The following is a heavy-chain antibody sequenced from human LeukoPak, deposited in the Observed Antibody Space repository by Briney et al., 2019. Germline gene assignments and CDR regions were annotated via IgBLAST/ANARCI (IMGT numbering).Heavy chain of an antibody. CDR2: IYYSGST. CDR3: ARTGSTVTMLYPFDH. CDR1: GGSIRSYY. V-gene: IGHV4-59*01. J-gene: IGHJ4*02. Sequence: SETLSLTCTVSGGSIRSYYWSWIRQPPGKGLEWIGYIYYSGSTNYNPSLKSRVSTSVDTSKNQFSLKLSSVTAADTAVYYCARTGSTVTMLYPFDHWGQGTPVTVSS. D-gene: IGHD4-17*01.